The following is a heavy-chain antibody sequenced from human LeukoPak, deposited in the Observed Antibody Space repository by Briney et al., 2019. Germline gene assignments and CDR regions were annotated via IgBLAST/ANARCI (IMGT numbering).Heavy chain of an antibody. V-gene: IGHV4-30-4*01. D-gene: IGHD3-22*01. Sequence: SQTPSLTCTVSGGSISSGDYYWSWIRQPPGKGLEWIGYIYYSGSTYYNPSLESRVTISVDTSKNQFSLKLSSATAADTAVYYCARGGYVLWYDSSGYYSNWGQGTLVTVSS. CDR1: GGSISSGDYY. CDR2: IYYSGST. CDR3: ARGGYVLWYDSSGYYSN. J-gene: IGHJ4*02.